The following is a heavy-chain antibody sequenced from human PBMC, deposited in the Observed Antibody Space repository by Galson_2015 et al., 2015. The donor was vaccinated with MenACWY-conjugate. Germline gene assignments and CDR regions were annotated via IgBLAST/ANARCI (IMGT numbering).Heavy chain of an antibody. CDR1: GFMFSSYD. Sequence: FLRLSCAASGFMFSSYDMNWVRQAPRKGPEWVAYISNSGRTIHYADSVKDRFTISRDNADNSLYLQMNSLRDEDTAVYYCARETIVVPSDYWGQGTLVTVSS. CDR3: ARETIVVPSDY. J-gene: IGHJ4*02. CDR2: ISNSGRTI. D-gene: IGHD3-10*01. V-gene: IGHV3-48*02.